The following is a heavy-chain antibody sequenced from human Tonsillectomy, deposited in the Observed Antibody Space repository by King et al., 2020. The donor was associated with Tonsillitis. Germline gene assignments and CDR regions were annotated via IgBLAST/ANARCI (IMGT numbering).Heavy chain of an antibody. CDR1: EFTFSTYW. J-gene: IGHJ3*02. V-gene: IGHV3-7*04. D-gene: IGHD6-19*01. Sequence: VQLVESGGGLVQPGGSLRLSCAASEFTFSTYWMTWVRQAPGKGLEWVANINQDGGKINYVDSVEGRFTISRDNAKNSLHLQMNSLRAEDTAVYYCARHTSRKQDSVWYDAFDIWGQGTLVTVSS. CDR2: INQDGGKI. CDR3: ARHTSRKQDSVWYDAFDI.